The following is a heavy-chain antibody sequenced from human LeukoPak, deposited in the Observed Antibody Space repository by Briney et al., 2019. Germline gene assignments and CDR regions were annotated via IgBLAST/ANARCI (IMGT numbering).Heavy chain of an antibody. D-gene: IGHD1-26*01. CDR2: IKSKTDGGTT. CDR1: GFTFSNAW. CDR3: TTGPPAPWELLPIDY. J-gene: IGHJ4*02. V-gene: IGHV3-15*01. Sequence: GGSLGLSCAASGFTFSNAWMSWVRQAPGKGLEWVGCIKSKTDGGTTDYAAPVKGRFTISRDDSKNTLYLQMNSLKTEDTAVYYCTTGPPAPWELLPIDYWGQGTLVTVSS.